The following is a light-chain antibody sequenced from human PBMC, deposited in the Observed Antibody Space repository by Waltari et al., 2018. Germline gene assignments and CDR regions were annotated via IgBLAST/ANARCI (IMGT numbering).Light chain of an antibody. CDR1: SGDVGGYNY. CDR2: EVS. J-gene: IGLJ2*01. V-gene: IGLV2-14*01. CDR3: SSYTSSMTGV. Sequence: QSALTQPASVSGSPGQSITISCTGTSGDVGGYNYVSWYQQHPGKAPKLIIYEVSNRPSGVSNRFSGSKSGNTASLTISGLQAEDEADYYCSSYTSSMTGVFGGGTKLTVL.